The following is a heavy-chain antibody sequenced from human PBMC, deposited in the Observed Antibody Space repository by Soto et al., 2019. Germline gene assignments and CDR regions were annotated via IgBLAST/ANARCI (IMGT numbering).Heavy chain of an antibody. CDR2: INHSGST. V-gene: IGHV4-34*01. D-gene: IGHD6-25*01. J-gene: IGHJ4*02. Sequence: SETLSLTCAVEGGSFSGYYWSWIRQPPGKGLEWIGEINHSGSTNYNPSLKSRVTISVDTSKNQFSLKLSSVTAADTAVYYCARSRISRLSDYWGQGTLVTVSS. CDR3: ARSRISRLSDY. CDR1: GGSFSGYY.